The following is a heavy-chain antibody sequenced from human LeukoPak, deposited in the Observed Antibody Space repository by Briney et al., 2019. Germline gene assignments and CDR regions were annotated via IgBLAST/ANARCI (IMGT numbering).Heavy chain of an antibody. D-gene: IGHD4-17*01. CDR2: ISGSGGST. V-gene: IGHV3-23*01. CDR1: GFTFSSYA. J-gene: IGHJ6*03. CDR3: AKKPHYGDYWYYYYMDV. Sequence: GGSLRLSCAASGFTFSSYAMSWVRQAPGKWLECVSAISGSGGSTYYADSVKGRFTISRDNSKNTLYLQMNSLRAEDTAVYYCAKKPHYGDYWYYYYMDVWGKGTTVTVSS.